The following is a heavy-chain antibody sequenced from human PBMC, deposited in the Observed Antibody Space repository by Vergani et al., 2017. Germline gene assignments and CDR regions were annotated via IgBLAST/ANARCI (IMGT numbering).Heavy chain of an antibody. V-gene: IGHV4-4*07. D-gene: IGHD7-27*01. J-gene: IGHJ4*02. CDR1: GAPISYWC. CDR3: ATGAGPFDI. Sequence: QVQMQESGPGLVKTSEILSLICSASGAPISYWCWSWLRQPAGKGLEWIGRLCPSGSTNYKPSLKSRVTMSIDTSKNQFSLKLTSVTAADTAVYYCATGAGPFDIWGQGTLVTVSS. CDR2: LCPSGST.